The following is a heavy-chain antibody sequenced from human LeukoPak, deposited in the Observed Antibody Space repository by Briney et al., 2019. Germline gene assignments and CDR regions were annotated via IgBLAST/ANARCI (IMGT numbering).Heavy chain of an antibody. CDR2: IYYSGST. Sequence: SETLSLTCTVYGGSISSYYWSWIRQPPGKGLEWIGYIYYSGSTNYSPSLKTRVTISVDTSKNQFSLKLSSVTAADTAVYYCARLPYYYDSSGYYYAGPFDYWGQGTLVTVSS. V-gene: IGHV4-59*01. CDR3: ARLPYYYDSSGYYYAGPFDY. D-gene: IGHD3-22*01. CDR1: GGSISSYY. J-gene: IGHJ4*02.